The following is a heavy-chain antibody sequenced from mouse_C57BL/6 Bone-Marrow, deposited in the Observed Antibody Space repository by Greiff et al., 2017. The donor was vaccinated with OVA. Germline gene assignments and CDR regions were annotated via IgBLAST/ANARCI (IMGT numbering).Heavy chain of an antibody. J-gene: IGHJ4*01. V-gene: IGHV1-55*01. CDR2: IYPGSGST. CDR3: ARGGVYDGYYVGYAMDY. CDR1: GYTFTSYW. D-gene: IGHD2-3*01. Sequence: QVQLQQPGAELVKPGASVKMSCKASGYTFTSYWITWVKQRPGQGLEWIGDIYPGSGSTNYNEKFKSKATLTVDTSSSTAYMQLSSLTSDDSAVYYCARGGVYDGYYVGYAMDYWGQGTSVTVSS.